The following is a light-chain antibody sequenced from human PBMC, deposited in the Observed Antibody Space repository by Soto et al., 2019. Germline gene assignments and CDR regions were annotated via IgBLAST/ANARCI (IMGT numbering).Light chain of an antibody. CDR3: QKYFSAPLT. CDR1: QTISSW. Sequence: DIQMTQSPSTLSGSVGDRVTITCRASQTISSWLAWYQQKPGKAPKLLIYRASTWHSGVPSRFSGSGSGTDFTLTISSLQPEDCATYYCQKYFSAPLTFGRGTKVDIK. J-gene: IGKJ4*01. CDR2: RAS. V-gene: IGKV1-27*01.